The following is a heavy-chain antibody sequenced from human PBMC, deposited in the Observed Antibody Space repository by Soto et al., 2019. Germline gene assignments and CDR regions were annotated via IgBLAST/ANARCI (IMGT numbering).Heavy chain of an antibody. J-gene: IGHJ4*02. D-gene: IGHD3-3*01. Sequence: GGSLRLSCAASGFTFSSYAMSWVRQAPGKGLEWVSAISGSGGSTYYADSVKGRFTISRDNSKNTLYLQMNSLRAEDTAVYYCAKDQGFGVVIIMDYFDYRGQGTLVTVSS. CDR1: GFTFSSYA. V-gene: IGHV3-23*01. CDR3: AKDQGFGVVIIMDYFDY. CDR2: ISGSGGST.